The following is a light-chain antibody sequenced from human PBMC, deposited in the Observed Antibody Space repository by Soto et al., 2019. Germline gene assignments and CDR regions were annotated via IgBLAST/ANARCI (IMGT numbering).Light chain of an antibody. J-gene: IGLJ2*01. Sequence: QSVLTQPASVSGSPGQSITMSCTGTSSDIGGYKYVSWYQQHPGRAPKVIIYEVTDRPSGVSNRFSGSKSGNTASLTISGLQAEDEADYYCSSYTSSTTLVFGGGTNLTVL. V-gene: IGLV2-14*01. CDR2: EVT. CDR1: SSDIGGYKY. CDR3: SSYTSSTTLV.